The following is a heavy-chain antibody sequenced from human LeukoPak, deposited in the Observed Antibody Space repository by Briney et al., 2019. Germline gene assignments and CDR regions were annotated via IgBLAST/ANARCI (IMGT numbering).Heavy chain of an antibody. Sequence: GGSLRLSCAASGFTFSSYDMHWVRQATGKGLEWVSAIGTAGDTYYPGSVKGRFTISRENAKNSLYLQMNSLRAGDTAVYYCARVGRAYYGMDVWGQGTTVTVSS. CDR2: IGTAGDT. J-gene: IGHJ6*02. V-gene: IGHV3-13*01. D-gene: IGHD1-26*01. CDR1: GFTFSSYD. CDR3: ARVGRAYYGMDV.